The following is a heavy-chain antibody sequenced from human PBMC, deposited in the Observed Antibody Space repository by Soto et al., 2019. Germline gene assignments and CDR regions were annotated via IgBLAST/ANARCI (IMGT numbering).Heavy chain of an antibody. D-gene: IGHD3-22*01. CDR2: ISSRSYI. J-gene: IGHJ4*02. CDR1: GFTFSSYS. Sequence: EVHLVESGGDLVKPGGSLGLSCSASGFTFSSYSMNWVRQTPGKGLEWVSSISSRSYIYYADSVKGRFTISRDNAKNSLYLQMNSLRVDDTAVYYCARGGSDYYASDCWGQGTLVTVSS. V-gene: IGHV3-21*06. CDR3: ARGGSDYYASDC.